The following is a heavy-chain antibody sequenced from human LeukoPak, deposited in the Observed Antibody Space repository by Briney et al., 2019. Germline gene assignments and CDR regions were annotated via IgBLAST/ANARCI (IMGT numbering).Heavy chain of an antibody. D-gene: IGHD2/OR15-2a*01. CDR3: TRLSRDAFDI. CDR2: IYYSGST. Sequence: SETLSLTCTVSGGSISSSSYYWGWIRQPPGKGLEWIGSIYYSGSTYYNPSLKSRVTISVDTSKNQFSLKLSSVTAADTAVYYCTRLSRDAFDIWGQGTMVTVSS. V-gene: IGHV4-39*01. CDR1: GGSISSSSYY. J-gene: IGHJ3*02.